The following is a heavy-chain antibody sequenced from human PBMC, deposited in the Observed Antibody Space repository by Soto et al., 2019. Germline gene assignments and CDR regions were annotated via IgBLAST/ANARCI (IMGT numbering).Heavy chain of an antibody. CDR1: GGSFSGYY. CDR3: ARQGANEYIWGGKPYYETQHFDY. J-gene: IGHJ4*01. Sequence: SETLSLTCAVYGGSFSGYYWTWIRQPPGTGLEWIGEINYSGSTNYNPSLKSRVTISVDTSKNLFSLKLTSVTAADTAVYYCARQGANEYIWGGKPYYETQHFDYWGQGILVTVSS. D-gene: IGHD3-16*01. V-gene: IGHV4-34*01. CDR2: INYSGST.